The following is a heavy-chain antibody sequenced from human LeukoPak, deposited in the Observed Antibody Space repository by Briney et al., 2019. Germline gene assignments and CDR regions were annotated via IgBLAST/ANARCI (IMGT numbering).Heavy chain of an antibody. V-gene: IGHV4-34*01. CDR2: VNHSGYT. CDR1: GTSFSSYY. D-gene: IGHD4-17*01. J-gene: IGHJ4*02. Sequence: SETLSLTCAVSGTSFSSYYWSWIRQPPGKGLEWIGEVNHSGYTNDNPSLKSRVTISVDTSKNQSSLRLGSVTAADTAVYFCARMTTGHDFWGQGTLVTVSS. CDR3: ARMTTGHDF.